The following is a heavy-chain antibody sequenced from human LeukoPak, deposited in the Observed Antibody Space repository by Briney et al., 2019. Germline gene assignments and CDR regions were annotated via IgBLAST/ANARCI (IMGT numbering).Heavy chain of an antibody. V-gene: IGHV3-48*03. D-gene: IGHD4-17*01. Sequence: GGSLRLSCEASGFTVSSFEINWVRQAPGKGLEWVSYISSSGGTMDYADSVKGRFTVSRDNGKKLVHLQLNSLRAEDTAVYFCARIPHPDYADAQWGQGALVIVSS. J-gene: IGHJ4*02. CDR3: ARIPHPDYADAQ. CDR1: GFTVSSFE. CDR2: ISSSGGTM.